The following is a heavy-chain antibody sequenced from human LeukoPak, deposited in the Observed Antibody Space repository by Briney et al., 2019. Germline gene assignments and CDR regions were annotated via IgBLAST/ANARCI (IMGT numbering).Heavy chain of an antibody. CDR1: GFTFSSYG. CDR2: IWFDGSNK. V-gene: IGHV3-33*06. Sequence: PGRSLRLSCAASGFTFSSYGMHWVRQAPGKGLEWVAVIWFDGSNKYYADSVKGRFTIPRDNSKNTLYLQMNSLRAEDPAVYYCAKLGYCSGGSCYPFYYYYYYMDVWGKGTTVTVSS. CDR3: AKLGYCSGGSCYPFYYYYYYMDV. D-gene: IGHD2-15*01. J-gene: IGHJ6*03.